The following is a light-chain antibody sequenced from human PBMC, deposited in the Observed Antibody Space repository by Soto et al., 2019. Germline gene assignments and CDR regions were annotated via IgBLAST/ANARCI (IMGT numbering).Light chain of an antibody. CDR1: QSISSW. Sequence: DIQMTQSPSTLSASVGDRVTITCRASQSISSWLAWYQQKPGKAPKLLIYKASSLESGVPSRFSGSGSGTDFTLTISRLEPEDFAVYYCQQHGSSPITFGQGTRLEI. V-gene: IGKV1-5*03. CDR3: QQHGSSPIT. CDR2: KAS. J-gene: IGKJ5*01.